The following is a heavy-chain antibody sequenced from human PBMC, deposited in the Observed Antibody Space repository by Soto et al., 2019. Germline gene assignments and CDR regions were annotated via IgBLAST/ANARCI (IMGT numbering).Heavy chain of an antibody. CDR2: ISASGGGT. V-gene: IGHV3-23*01. Sequence: EVQLLESGGDLVQSGGSLRLSCATSGFTFSNYAMSWVRQAPGKGLEWVSGISASGGGTYYLDSVKGRFTISKDSSSNTLYLKMNSLRAEDTALYFWGKDPNGDYVGGFDFWGPGTVVTVSS. J-gene: IGHJ3*01. CDR3: GKDPNGDYVGGFDF. CDR1: GFTFSNYA. D-gene: IGHD4-17*01.